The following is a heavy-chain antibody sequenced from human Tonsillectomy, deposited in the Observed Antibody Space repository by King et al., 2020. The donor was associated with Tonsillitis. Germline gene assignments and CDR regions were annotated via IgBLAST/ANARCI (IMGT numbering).Heavy chain of an antibody. CDR1: GFTFNAYS. CDR3: ARVPYGSVNYYVDH. D-gene: IGHD3-10*01. CDR2: ISSSSSMI. Sequence: VQLVESGGDLVRPGGSLRLSCAASGFTFNAYSMNWVRQAPGKGLDWVAYISSSSSMIYYADSVKGRFTITRDKAKTSLYLQMNSLRAEDTAVYYCARVPYGSVNYYVDHWGQGTLVTVSS. J-gene: IGHJ4*02. V-gene: IGHV3-48*01.